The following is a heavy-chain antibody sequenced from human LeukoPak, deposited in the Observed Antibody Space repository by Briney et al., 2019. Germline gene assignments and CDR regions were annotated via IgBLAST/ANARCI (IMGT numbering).Heavy chain of an antibody. CDR2: IIPILGTA. V-gene: IGHV1-69*01. CDR3: AREDYDILTGYYYFDY. J-gene: IGHJ4*02. Sequence: SVKVSCKASGGTFSSYAISWVRQAPGQGLEWMGGIIPILGTANYAQKFQGRVTITADESTSTAYMELSSLRSEDTAVYYCAREDYDILTGYYYFDYWGQGTLVTVSS. D-gene: IGHD3-9*01. CDR1: GGTFSSYA.